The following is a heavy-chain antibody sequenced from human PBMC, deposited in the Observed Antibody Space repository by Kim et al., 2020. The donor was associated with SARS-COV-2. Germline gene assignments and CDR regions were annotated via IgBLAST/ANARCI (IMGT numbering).Heavy chain of an antibody. J-gene: IGHJ6*02. V-gene: IGHV4-31*03. CDR1: GGSISSGGYY. CDR3: ARDVSGYGGPYYYYYGMDV. CDR2: IYYSGST. Sequence: SETLSLTCTVSGGSISSGGYYWSWIRQHPGKGLEWIGYIYYSGSTYYNPSLKSRVTISVDTSKNQFSLKLSSVTAADTAVYYCARDVSGYGGPYYYYYGMDVWGQGTTVTVSS. D-gene: IGHD5-18*01.